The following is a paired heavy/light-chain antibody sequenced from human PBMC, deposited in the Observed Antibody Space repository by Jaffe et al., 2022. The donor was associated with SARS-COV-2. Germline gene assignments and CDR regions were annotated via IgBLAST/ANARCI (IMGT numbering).Light chain of an antibody. V-gene: IGLV7-43*01. Sequence: QTVVTQEPSLTVSPGGTVTLTCAPSTGTVTSNYYPNWFQQKPGQAPRALIYTTNNKHSWTPARFSGSLLGGKAALTVSGVQPEDEADYYCLLSYGGQWVFGGGTKLTVL. J-gene: IGLJ3*02. CDR1: TGTVTSNYY. CDR3: LLSYGGQWV. CDR2: TTN.
Heavy chain of an antibody. CDR2: IHSGGGNT. CDR3: VREMSGGYFDY. J-gene: IGHJ4*02. D-gene: IGHD3-22*01. Sequence: QVQLVQSGAEVKKPGASVKVSCKASGYTFSKYYMHWVRQAPGQGLEWLGIIHSGGGNTNYAQRFQDRVTVTRDTSTSTVYMELSSLRSEDTALYYCVREMSGGYFDYWGQGTLVTVSS. CDR1: GYTFSKYY. V-gene: IGHV1-46*01.